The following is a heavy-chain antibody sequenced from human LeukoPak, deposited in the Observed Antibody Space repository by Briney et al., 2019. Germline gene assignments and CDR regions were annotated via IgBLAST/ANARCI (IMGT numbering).Heavy chain of an antibody. CDR1: GGSVSSGSYY. D-gene: IGHD2-8*02. V-gene: IGHV4-61*01. CDR3: ARRGTGGRSFDI. CDR2: ISYSGST. J-gene: IGHJ3*02. Sequence: AETLSLTCTVSGGSVSSGSYYWTWIRQPPGKGLEWIGYISYSGSTNFNPSLKSRVTISVDTSKNQFSLNLSSVTAADTAVYYCARRGTGGRSFDIWGQGTMVTVSS.